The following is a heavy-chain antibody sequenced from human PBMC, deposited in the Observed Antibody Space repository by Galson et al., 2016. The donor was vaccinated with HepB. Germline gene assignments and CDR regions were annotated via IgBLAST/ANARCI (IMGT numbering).Heavy chain of an antibody. J-gene: IGHJ4*02. CDR3: ARYDSSGSYYDN. Sequence: ETLSLTCSVSGGSISGYFWSWIRHPPGKGLEWIGHVYYTGATSYSPSLKGRVDMSVDTSRNQFSLRLNSATAADTAFYYCARYDSSGSYYDNWGQGTMVTISS. D-gene: IGHD3-22*01. V-gene: IGHV4-59*01. CDR1: GGSISGYF. CDR2: VYYTGAT.